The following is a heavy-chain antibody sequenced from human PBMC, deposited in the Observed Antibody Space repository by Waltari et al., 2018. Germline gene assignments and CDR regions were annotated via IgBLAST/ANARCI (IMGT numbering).Heavy chain of an antibody. V-gene: IGHV3-23*03. J-gene: IGHJ6*03. CDR3: AKGGDCSSTSCYYYYMDV. CDR2: IYSGGST. Sequence: EVQLLESGGGLVQPGGSLRLSCAASGFTLSSYAMSWVRQAPGKGLEWVSVIYSGGSTYYADSVKGRFTISRDNSKNTLYLQMNSLRAEDTAVYYCAKGGDCSSTSCYYYYMDVWGKGTTVTVSS. CDR1: GFTLSSYA. D-gene: IGHD2-2*01.